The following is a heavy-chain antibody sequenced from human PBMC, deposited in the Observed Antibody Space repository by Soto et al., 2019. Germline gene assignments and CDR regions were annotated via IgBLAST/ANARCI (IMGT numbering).Heavy chain of an antibody. D-gene: IGHD4-17*01. J-gene: IGHJ4*02. CDR2: LYYSGST. V-gene: IGHV4-31*03. CDR1: GGSISSGGYY. Sequence: QVQLQESGPGLVKPSQTLSLTCTVSGGSISSGGYYWSWIRQHPGKGLEWIVYLYYSGSTYYNPSLKSRVTISGDNSQNQFSQKLSSVTAADTAVYYCARRGYGDCDGSSGPFDYWGQGTLVTVSS. CDR3: ARRGYGDCDGSSGPFDY.